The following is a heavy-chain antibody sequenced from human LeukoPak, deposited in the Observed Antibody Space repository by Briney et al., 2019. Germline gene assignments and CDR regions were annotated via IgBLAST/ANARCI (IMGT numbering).Heavy chain of an antibody. CDR1: GYTFTDYY. V-gene: IGHV1-2*02. J-gene: IGHJ5*02. D-gene: IGHD5-12*01. Sequence: ASVQVTIKASGYTFTDYYMHWVRQAPGQGLEWMGWINPSTGGTKYAQKFQGRVTMTRDSSISTGYMELSRLRSDDMAVYYCARDVYSGSSGGWFVPWGRDPLHTVSS. CDR3: ARDVYSGSSGGWFVP. CDR2: INPSTGGT.